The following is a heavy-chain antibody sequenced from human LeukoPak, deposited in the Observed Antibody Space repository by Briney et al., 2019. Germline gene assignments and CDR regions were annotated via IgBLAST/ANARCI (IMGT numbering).Heavy chain of an antibody. D-gene: IGHD3-22*01. CDR3: ARGSYYYDSSGPGTYDY. J-gene: IGHJ4*02. CDR1: GYTFTGYY. Sequence: ASVTVSCKASGYTFTGYYMHWVRQAPGQGLEWMGWINPNSGGTNHAQTFQGRVTMTRDTSISTAYMELSRLRSDDTAVYYCARGSYYYDSSGPGTYDYWGQGTLVTVSS. CDR2: INPNSGGT. V-gene: IGHV1-2*02.